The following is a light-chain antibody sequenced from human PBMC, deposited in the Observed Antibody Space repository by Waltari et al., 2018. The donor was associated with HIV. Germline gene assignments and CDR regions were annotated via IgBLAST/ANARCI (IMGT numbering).Light chain of an antibody. CDR1: ALATQS. CDR2: KDS. J-gene: IGLJ1*01. Sequence: SYELKQPPSVSVSPGQTATITCSGDALATQSAFWYQQKAGHAPVAIIYKDSERPSGIPERIAGSSSGTTVTLTISEVQAEDEADYYCQSADSSGTYVFGSGTKVTVL. CDR3: QSADSSGTYV. V-gene: IGLV3-25*03.